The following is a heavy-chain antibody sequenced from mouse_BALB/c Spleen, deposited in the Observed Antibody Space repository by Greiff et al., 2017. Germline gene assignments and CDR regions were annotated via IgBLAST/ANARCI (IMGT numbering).Heavy chain of an antibody. CDR1: GYTFTEYI. D-gene: IGHD2-14*01. Sequence: LQESGAELVKPGASVKLSCKASGYTFTEYIIHWVKQRSGQGLEWIGWFYPGSGSIKYNEKFKDKATLTADKSSSTVYMELSRLTSEDSAVYFCARHEDYRYDDGYAMDYWGQGTSVTVSS. V-gene: IGHV1-62-2*01. CDR3: ARHEDYRYDDGYAMDY. J-gene: IGHJ4*01. CDR2: FYPGSGSI.